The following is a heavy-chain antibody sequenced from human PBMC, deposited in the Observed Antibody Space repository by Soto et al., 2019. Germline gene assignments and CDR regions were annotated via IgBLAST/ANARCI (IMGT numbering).Heavy chain of an antibody. CDR1: GASIITDNW. CDR2: IYHSVNP. Sequence: QVQLQESGPGLVKPSGTLSLTCALSGASIITDNWWSWVRQHPGQEMEWIGEIYHSVNPNFNPSVKSRGTISVDTSKTQCSLTVSSVTAADTAIYYCARASASSKLRGVVITWGQGTLVTVSS. V-gene: IGHV4-4*02. J-gene: IGHJ5*02. CDR3: ARASASSKLRGVVIT. D-gene: IGHD3-10*01.